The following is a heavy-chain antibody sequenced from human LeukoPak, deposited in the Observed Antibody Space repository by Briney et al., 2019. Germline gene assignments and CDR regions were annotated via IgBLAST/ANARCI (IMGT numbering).Heavy chain of an antibody. Sequence: SETLSLTCTVSGGSISSYYWSWIRQPAGKGLEWIGRIYTSGSTDYNPSLTSRVTVSLNTSKNQFSLKLSSMTAADTAVYYCARSMVRGLKRGYFDYWGQGALVAVSS. V-gene: IGHV4-4*07. D-gene: IGHD3-10*01. J-gene: IGHJ4*02. CDR2: IYTSGST. CDR3: ARSMVRGLKRGYFDY. CDR1: GGSISSYY.